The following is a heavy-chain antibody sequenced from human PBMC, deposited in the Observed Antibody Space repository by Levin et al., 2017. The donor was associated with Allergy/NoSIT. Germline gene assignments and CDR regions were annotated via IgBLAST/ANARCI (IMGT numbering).Heavy chain of an antibody. D-gene: IGHD5-12*01. CDR2: ISSSGSTI. CDR3: ARGSYSGYDLEWFRGSTNSDY. J-gene: IGHJ4*02. Sequence: GGSLRLSCAASGFTFSDYYMSWIRQAPGKGLEWVSYISSSGSTIYYADSVKGRFTISRDNAKNSLYLQMNSLRAEDTAVYYCARGSYSGYDLEWFRGSTNSDYWGQGTLVTVSS. CDR1: GFTFSDYY. V-gene: IGHV3-11*01.